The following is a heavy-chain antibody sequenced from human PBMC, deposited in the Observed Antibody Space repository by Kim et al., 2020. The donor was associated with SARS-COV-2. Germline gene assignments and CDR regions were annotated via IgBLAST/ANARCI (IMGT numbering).Heavy chain of an antibody. D-gene: IGHD3-10*01. V-gene: IGHV4-34*01. CDR1: GGSFSGYY. J-gene: IGHJ4*02. CDR2: INHSGST. Sequence: SETLSLTCAVYGGSFSGYYWSWIRQPPGKGLEWIGEINHSGSTNYNPSLKSRVTISVDTSKNQFSLKLNSVTAADTAVYYCARAVLLRSPGPVDYWGQGTLVTVSS. CDR3: ARAVLLRSPGPVDY.